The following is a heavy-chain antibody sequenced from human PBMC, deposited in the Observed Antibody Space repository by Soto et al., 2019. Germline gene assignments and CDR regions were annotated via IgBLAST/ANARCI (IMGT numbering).Heavy chain of an antibody. CDR1: GGSISSSNW. J-gene: IGHJ4*02. V-gene: IGHV4-4*02. CDR2: IYHSGST. Sequence: SETLSLTCAVSGGSISSSNWWSWVRQPPGKGLEWIGEIYHSGSTNYNPSLKSRVTISVDKSKNQFSLKLSSVTAADTAVYYCARSLYRWDYYDMFSSYHGFDYWGQGTLVTVSS. D-gene: IGHD3-22*01. CDR3: ARSLYRWDYYDMFSSYHGFDY.